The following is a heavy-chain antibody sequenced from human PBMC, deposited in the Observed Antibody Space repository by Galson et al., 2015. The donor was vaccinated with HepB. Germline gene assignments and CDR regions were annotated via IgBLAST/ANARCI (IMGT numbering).Heavy chain of an antibody. V-gene: IGHV3-21*01. CDR2: ISSSSSYI. D-gene: IGHD5-18*01. J-gene: IGHJ6*02. Sequence: SLRLSCAASGFTFSSYSMNWVRQAPGKGLEWVSSISSSSSYIYYADSVKGRFTIPRDNAKNSLYLQMNSLRAEDTAVYYCAREDTAMVTHYYYYYGMDVWGQGTTVTVSS. CDR3: AREDTAMVTHYYYYYGMDV. CDR1: GFTFSSYS.